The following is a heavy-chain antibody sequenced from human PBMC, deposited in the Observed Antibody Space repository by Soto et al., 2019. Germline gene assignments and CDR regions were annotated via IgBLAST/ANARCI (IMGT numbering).Heavy chain of an antibody. CDR1: GFTFSSYW. D-gene: IGHD7-27*01. Sequence: GGSLRLSCAASGFTFSSYWMSWVRQAPGKGLEWVANIKQDGSEKYYVDSVKGRFTISRDNAKNSLYLQMNSLRAEDTAVYYCARGYWGSRGWYFDLWGRGTLVTVSS. CDR3: ARGYWGSRGWYFDL. J-gene: IGHJ2*01. V-gene: IGHV3-7*03. CDR2: IKQDGSEK.